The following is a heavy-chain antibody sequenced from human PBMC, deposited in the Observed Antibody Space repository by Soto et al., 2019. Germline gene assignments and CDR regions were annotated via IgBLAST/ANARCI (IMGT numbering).Heavy chain of an antibody. CDR3: TRDSGCGGDCYENYFDY. Sequence: LSLTCTVSGFTFGDYAMSWFRQAPGKGLEWVGFIKSKAYGGTTEYAASVKGRFAISRDDSKSIAYLQMNSLKTEDTAVYYCTRDSGCGGDCYENYFDYWGQGTLVTVSS. D-gene: IGHD2-21*02. J-gene: IGHJ4*02. CDR2: IKSKAYGGTT. V-gene: IGHV3-49*03. CDR1: GFTFGDYA.